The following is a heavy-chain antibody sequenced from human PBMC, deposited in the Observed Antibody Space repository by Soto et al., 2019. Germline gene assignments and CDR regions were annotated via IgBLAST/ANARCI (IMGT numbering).Heavy chain of an antibody. Sequence: SETLSLTCTASGGSISSGGYYWSWIRQRPGKGLEWIGDIHYSGSTFYNPSLKSRVTISVDTSENQFSLKLSSMTAADTAVYYCARGEVLPAASLDYWGQGTLVTVSS. D-gene: IGHD2-2*01. J-gene: IGHJ4*02. CDR3: ARGEVLPAASLDY. CDR2: IHYSGST. V-gene: IGHV4-31*03. CDR1: GGSISSGGYY.